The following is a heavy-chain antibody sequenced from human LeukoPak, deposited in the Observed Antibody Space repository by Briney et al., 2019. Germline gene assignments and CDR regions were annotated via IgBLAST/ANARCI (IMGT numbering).Heavy chain of an antibody. J-gene: IGHJ5*02. D-gene: IGHD2-21*01. Sequence: SETLSLTCTVSGASIISSTYYWGWIRQPPGKGLEWIGSIYYSGRAYYNPSLQSRVTISVDTSKNQFSLKLSSVTAADTAVYYCARPRKVSNWLDPWGQGTLVTVSP. CDR2: IYYSGRA. V-gene: IGHV4-39*01. CDR3: ARPRKVSNWLDP. CDR1: GASIISSTYY.